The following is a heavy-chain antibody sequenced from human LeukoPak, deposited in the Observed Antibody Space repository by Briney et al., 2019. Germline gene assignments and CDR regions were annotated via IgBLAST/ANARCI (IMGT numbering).Heavy chain of an antibody. Sequence: SQTLSLTCSVSGGSVNSGAYYWSWIRQFPGRGLEWIGRIFFTGSTDYNPSLKSRLAISIDTSRDQFSLELSAVSAADTATYYCARDRASGMDSWGRGILVTVSS. CDR2: IFFTGST. D-gene: IGHD3-10*01. V-gene: IGHV4-31*03. J-gene: IGHJ4*02. CDR1: GGSVNSGAYY. CDR3: ARDRASGMDS.